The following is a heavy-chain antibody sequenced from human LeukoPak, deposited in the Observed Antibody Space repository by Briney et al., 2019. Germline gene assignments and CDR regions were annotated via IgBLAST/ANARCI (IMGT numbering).Heavy chain of an antibody. D-gene: IGHD4-17*01. Sequence: SETLSLTRTVSGGSVSSGSYYWSWIRQPPGKGLEWIGYIYYSGSTNYNPSLKSRATISVDTSKNQFSLKLSSVTAADTAVYYCAREPLYGDYVLDYWGQGTLVTVSS. CDR2: IYYSGST. CDR1: GGSVSSGSYY. CDR3: AREPLYGDYVLDY. V-gene: IGHV4-61*01. J-gene: IGHJ4*02.